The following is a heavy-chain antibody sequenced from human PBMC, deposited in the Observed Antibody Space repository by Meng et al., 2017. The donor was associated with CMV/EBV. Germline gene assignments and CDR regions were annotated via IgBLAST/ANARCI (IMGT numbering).Heavy chain of an antibody. CDR2: ISAYNGNT. D-gene: IGHD2-2*02. CDR1: GYIFTSYV. V-gene: IGHV1-18*01. Sequence: ASVKVSCKASGYIFTSYVISWVRQAPGQGLEWMGWISAYNGNTNYAQKLQGRVTMTTDTSTSTAYMELRSLRSDDTAVYYCARDGRGIWDCSSTSCYNPYYYGMDVWGQGTTVTVSS. CDR3: ARDGRGIWDCSSTSCYNPYYYGMDV. J-gene: IGHJ6*02.